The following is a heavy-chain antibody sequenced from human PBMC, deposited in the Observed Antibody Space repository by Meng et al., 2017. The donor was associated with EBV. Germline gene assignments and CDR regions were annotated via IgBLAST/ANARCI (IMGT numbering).Heavy chain of an antibody. CDR2: IIPIFGTA. J-gene: IGHJ4*02. D-gene: IGHD6-6*01. CDR1: GGTFSSYA. CDR3: ARDPSSSSPYFDY. V-gene: IGHV1-69*01. Sequence: VQLVHSGGEVKKAGSWVKVSWKASGGTFSSYAISWVRQAPGQGLEWMGGIIPIFGTANYAQKFQGRVTITADESTSTAYMELSSLRSEDTAVYYCARDPSSSSPYFDYWGQGTLVTVSS.